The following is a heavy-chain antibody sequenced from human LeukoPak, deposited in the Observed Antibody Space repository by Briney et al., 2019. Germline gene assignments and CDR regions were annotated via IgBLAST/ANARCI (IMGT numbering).Heavy chain of an antibody. Sequence: GGSLRLSCVVSGLIVTRDYMSWVRQAPGKGLAWVSAIYSGGSTYYADSVKGRFTISRDNSKNTLYLQMNSLRAADTAVYYCASLGYWGQGTLVTVSS. V-gene: IGHV3-66*02. J-gene: IGHJ4*02. CDR2: IYSGGST. CDR3: ASLGY. CDR1: GLIVTRDY.